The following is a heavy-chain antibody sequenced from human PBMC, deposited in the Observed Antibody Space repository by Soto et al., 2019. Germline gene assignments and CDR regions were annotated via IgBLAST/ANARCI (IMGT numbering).Heavy chain of an antibody. D-gene: IGHD3-22*01. V-gene: IGHV3-30*03. CDR3: ARPPVGITMKLVAFDI. J-gene: IGHJ3*02. CDR2: ISHDGSSD. Sequence: LVASGGGVVQPGRSLRLSCEASGVSFRSYAMPWVRQVPGKGPEWVAVISHDGSSDYYADSVKGRFTISRDNLRNTLYLQIKSLRVEDTGVDLCARPPVGITMKLVAFDIWGQGTKVTVSS. CDR1: GVSFRSYA.